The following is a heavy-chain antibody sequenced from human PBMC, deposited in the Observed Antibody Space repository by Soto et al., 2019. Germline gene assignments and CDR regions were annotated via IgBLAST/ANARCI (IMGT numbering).Heavy chain of an antibody. CDR1: GFTFSSYW. CDR3: GCFECGRTAVVTAMEANGY. CDR2: VNSDASTT. V-gene: IGHV3-74*01. D-gene: IGHD2-21*02. J-gene: IGHJ4*02. Sequence: VQLVASGGGLVQPGGSLRLSCAASGFTFSSYWMHWVRQGPGKGLVWVSRVNSDASTTSYADPVKGRFTISSDNAKNPLYLQMSSLGVEETALYYGGCFECGRTAVVTAMEANGYWGQGTLVTVSS.